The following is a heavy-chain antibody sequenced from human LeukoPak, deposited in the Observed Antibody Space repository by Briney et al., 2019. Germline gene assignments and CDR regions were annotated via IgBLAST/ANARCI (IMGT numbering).Heavy chain of an antibody. D-gene: IGHD3-10*01. CDR1: GYTLTELS. V-gene: IGHV1-24*01. CDR2: FDPEDGET. Sequence: GASVKVSCKVSGYTLTELSMHWVRQAPGKGLEWMGGFDPEDGETIYAQKFQGRVTMTEDTSTDTAYMELSSLRSEDTAVYYCARDGDFQSGNWFDPWGQGTLVTVSS. J-gene: IGHJ5*02. CDR3: ARDGDFQSGNWFDP.